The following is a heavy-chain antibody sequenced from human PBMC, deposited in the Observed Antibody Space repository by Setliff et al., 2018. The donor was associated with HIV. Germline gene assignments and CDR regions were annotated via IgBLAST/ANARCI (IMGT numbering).Heavy chain of an antibody. V-gene: IGHV4-34*01. CDR3: ARGRFHRLHRPYSGSGSLGIQYFDY. CDR2: IDDRGTT. D-gene: IGHD3-10*01. CDR1: GGSFSGFY. Sequence: SETLSLTCAVYGGSFSGFYWSWIRQSPGKGLEWIGEIDDRGTTKYNPSFKSRVIISGDMSKKQFSLRLTSVTAADTAVYYCARGRFHRLHRPYSGSGSLGIQYFDYWGQGTLVTVSS. J-gene: IGHJ4*02.